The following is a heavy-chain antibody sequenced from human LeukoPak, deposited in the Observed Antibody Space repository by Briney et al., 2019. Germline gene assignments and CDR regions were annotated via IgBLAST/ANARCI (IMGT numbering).Heavy chain of an antibody. D-gene: IGHD1-14*01. J-gene: IGHJ2*01. CDR2: LLYSGSA. CDR3: ARTGRRGYFDF. Sequence: SGTLSLTCNVSGASISDYYWSWVRQSPEKGLEWIASLLYSGSAHYNPSLRSRVAISGDTSNNQFSLKLTSVTTADTAVYFCARTGRRGYFDFWGRGTPVTVSS. V-gene: IGHV4-59*01. CDR1: GASISDYY.